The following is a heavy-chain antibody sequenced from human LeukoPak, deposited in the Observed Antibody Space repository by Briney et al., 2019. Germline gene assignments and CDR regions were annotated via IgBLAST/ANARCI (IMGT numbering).Heavy chain of an antibody. CDR3: AFEGYNYGYN. CDR1: GGTFSSYA. Sequence: ASVEVSCKASGGTFSSYAINWVRQAPGQGLEWMGGIIPIFGTSNYAHKFQGRVTITADEPTSTVQMELSSLRSDDTAIYYCAFEGYNYGYNWGQGTLVTVSS. D-gene: IGHD5-18*01. V-gene: IGHV1-69*13. CDR2: IIPIFGTS. J-gene: IGHJ4*02.